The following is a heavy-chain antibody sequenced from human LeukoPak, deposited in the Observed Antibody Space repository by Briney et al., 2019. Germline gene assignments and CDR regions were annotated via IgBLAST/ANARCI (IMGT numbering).Heavy chain of an antibody. CDR2: IYYRGIT. J-gene: IGHJ4*02. D-gene: IGHD3-22*01. CDR1: GGSISSSSYY. CDR3: ARVVYDSSTYPKSYFDF. V-gene: IGHV4-39*07. Sequence: SETLSLTCTVSGGSISSSSYYWGWIRQPPGKGLEWIGSIYYRGITSYNPSLKSRVTISVDTSKNQFSLKLSSVTAADTAVYYCARVVYDSSTYPKSYFDFWGQGTLVTVSS.